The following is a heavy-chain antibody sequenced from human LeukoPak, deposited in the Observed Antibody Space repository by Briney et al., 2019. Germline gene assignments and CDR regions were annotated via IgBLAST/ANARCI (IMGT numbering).Heavy chain of an antibody. CDR3: ARGWFGELNYYGMDV. CDR2: ISSSGSTI. CDR1: GFTFSSYE. V-gene: IGHV3-48*03. J-gene: IGHJ6*04. D-gene: IGHD3-10*01. Sequence: PGGFLRLSCAASGFTFSSYEMNWVRQAPGKGLEWVSYISSSGSTIYYADSVKGRFTISRDNAKNSLYLQMNSLRAEDTAVYYCARGWFGELNYYGMDVWGKGTTVTVSS.